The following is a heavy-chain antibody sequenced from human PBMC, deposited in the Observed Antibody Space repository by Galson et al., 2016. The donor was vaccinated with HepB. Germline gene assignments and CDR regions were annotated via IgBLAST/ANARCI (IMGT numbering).Heavy chain of an antibody. J-gene: IGHJ6*02. CDR3: ARQLITVDRGNVYYYYGMDV. Sequence: SLRLSCAVSGFTFSRYEMNWVRQAPGKGLEWVSYISSSGSPIYYADSVKGRFTISRDNAKNSLYLQMKSLRAEDTAVYYCARQLITVDRGNVYYYYGMDVWGQGTTVTVSS. CDR2: ISSSGSPI. CDR1: GFTFSRYE. V-gene: IGHV3-48*03. D-gene: IGHD3-10*01.